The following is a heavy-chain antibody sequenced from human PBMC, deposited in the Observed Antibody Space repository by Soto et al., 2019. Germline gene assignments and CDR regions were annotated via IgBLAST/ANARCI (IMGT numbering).Heavy chain of an antibody. CDR2: IIGIFGTA. Sequence: ASVKVSCKASGGTFGSYSISWVRQAPGQGLEWMGGIIGIFGTANYAQKFQGRVTITADKSTSTAYMGLSSLRSEDTAVYYCARQQGTAAANDYWGQGTLVTVSS. CDR3: ARQQGTAAANDY. CDR1: GGTFGSYS. J-gene: IGHJ4*02. V-gene: IGHV1-69*06. D-gene: IGHD6-13*01.